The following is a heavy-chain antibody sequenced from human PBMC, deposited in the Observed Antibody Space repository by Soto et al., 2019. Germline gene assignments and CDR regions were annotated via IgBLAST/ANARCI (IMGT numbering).Heavy chain of an antibody. CDR1: GLPFNDYY. CDR3: ATPQDYDGCLDS. Sequence: PGGSLRLSCAASGLPFNDYYMNWIRRAPGKGLEWISYVSTSGSTVYYADSVKGRLTLTRDTPGNTAYLELNSLISEDTAVYYCATPQDYDGCLDSWGQGTLVTVSS. V-gene: IGHV3-11*04. J-gene: IGHJ4*02. D-gene: IGHD3-22*01. CDR2: VSTSGSTV.